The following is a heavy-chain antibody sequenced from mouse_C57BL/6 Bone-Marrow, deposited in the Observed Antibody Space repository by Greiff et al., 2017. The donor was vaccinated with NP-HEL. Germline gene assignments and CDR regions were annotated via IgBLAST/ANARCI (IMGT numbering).Heavy chain of an antibody. Sequence: VQVVESGAELARPGASVKLSCKASGYTFTSYGISWVKQRTGQGLEWIGEIYPRSGNTYYNEKFKGKATLTADKSSSTAYMELRSLTSEDSAVYFCARGVIGHNWDVDYWGQGTTLTVSS. CDR1: GYTFTSYG. CDR2: IYPRSGNT. J-gene: IGHJ2*01. V-gene: IGHV1-81*01. CDR3: ARGVIGHNWDVDY. D-gene: IGHD4-1*01.